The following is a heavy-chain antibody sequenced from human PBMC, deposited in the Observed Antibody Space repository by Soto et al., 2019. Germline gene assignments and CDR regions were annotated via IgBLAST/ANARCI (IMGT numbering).Heavy chain of an antibody. CDR3: AGGIAAADPSYYYYYGMDV. J-gene: IGHJ6*02. CDR2: IIPIFGTA. Sequence: QVQLVQSGAEVKKPGSSVKVSCKASGGTFSSYAISWVRQAPGQGLEWMGGIIPIFGTANYAQKFQGRVTITADESTRTAYMGLSRLRSEDKAVYYCAGGIAAADPSYYYYYGMDVWGQGTTVTVSS. CDR1: GGTFSSYA. V-gene: IGHV1-69*01. D-gene: IGHD6-13*01.